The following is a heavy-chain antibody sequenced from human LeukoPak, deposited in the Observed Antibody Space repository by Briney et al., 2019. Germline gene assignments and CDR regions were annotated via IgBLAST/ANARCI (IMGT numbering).Heavy chain of an antibody. Sequence: GGSLRLSCAASGFTFSSYWMNWVRQAPGKGLEWVSSITTGSSYIYYADSVRGRFSVSRDNAKNSLYLEMNSLRAEDTAVYYCARVEATTARSYYYYYMDVWGKGTTVTVSS. CDR1: GFTFSSYW. CDR2: ITTGSSYI. CDR3: ARVEATTARSYYYYYMDV. D-gene: IGHD1-1*01. V-gene: IGHV3-21*06. J-gene: IGHJ6*03.